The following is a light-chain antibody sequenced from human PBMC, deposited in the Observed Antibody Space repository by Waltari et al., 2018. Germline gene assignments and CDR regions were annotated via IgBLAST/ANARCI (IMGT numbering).Light chain of an antibody. CDR1: RRDIGDYEY. CDR3: ASFTDTRNLV. Sequence: QSALTQPASVSGSPGQSITISCTGSRRDIGDYEYVSWYQHRPTKAPKLMIYEVSSRPSGVSIRFSGSKSGNTAALTISVLQAEDEATYYCASFTDTRNLVFGGGTKLTVL. CDR2: EVS. V-gene: IGLV2-14*01. J-gene: IGLJ2*01.